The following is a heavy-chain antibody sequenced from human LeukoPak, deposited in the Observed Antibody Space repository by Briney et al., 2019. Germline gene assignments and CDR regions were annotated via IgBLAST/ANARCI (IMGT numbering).Heavy chain of an antibody. CDR2: ISGSGGST. V-gene: IGHV3-23*01. CDR3: AKTPFIAAAGSDY. J-gene: IGHJ4*02. D-gene: IGHD6-13*01. CDR1: GFTFSSYG. Sequence: GGSLRLSCAASGFTFSSYGMSWVRQAPGKGLEWVSAISGSGGSTYYADSVKGRFTISRDNSKNTLYLQMNSLRAEDTVVYYCAKTPFIAAAGSDYWGQGTLVTVSS.